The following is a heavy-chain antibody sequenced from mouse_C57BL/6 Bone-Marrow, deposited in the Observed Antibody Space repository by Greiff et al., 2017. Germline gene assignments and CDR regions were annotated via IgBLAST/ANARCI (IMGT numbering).Heavy chain of an antibody. D-gene: IGHD2-1*01. J-gene: IGHJ4*01. V-gene: IGHV2-6-1*01. Sequence: QVQLQQSGPGLVAPSQSLSISCTVSGFSLTSYGVHWVRQPPGQGLEWLVVIWSDGSTTYNSALKSRLSISKDNSKSQVFLKMNSLQTDDTAMDYCARHSVGNYLYAMDYWGQGTSVTVSS. CDR3: ARHSVGNYLYAMDY. CDR1: GFSLTSYG. CDR2: IWSDGST.